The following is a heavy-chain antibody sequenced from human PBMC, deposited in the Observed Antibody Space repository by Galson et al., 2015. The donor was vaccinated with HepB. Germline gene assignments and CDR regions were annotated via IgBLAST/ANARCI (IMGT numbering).Heavy chain of an antibody. CDR2: IYYSGST. CDR1: GGSISSYY. V-gene: IGHV4-59*01. D-gene: IGHD2-8*01. Sequence: LTCTVSGGSISSYYWSWIRQPPGKGLEWIGYIYYSGSTNYNPSLKSRVTISVDTSKSQFSLKLSSVTAADTAVYYCARDRPVSNYYYYYGMDVWGQGTTVTVSS. CDR3: ARDRPVSNYYYYYGMDV. J-gene: IGHJ6*02.